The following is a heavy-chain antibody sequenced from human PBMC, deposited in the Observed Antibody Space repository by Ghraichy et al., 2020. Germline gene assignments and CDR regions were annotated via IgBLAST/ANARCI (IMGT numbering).Heavy chain of an antibody. CDR1: GDSVSSNSAA. Sequence: SQTLSLTCAISGDSVSSNSAAWNWIRQSPSRGLEWLGRTYYRSKWYNDYAVSVKSRITINPDTSKNQFSLQLNSVTPEDTAVYYCARDSYYYDLESPTDAFDIWGKGTMVTVSS. V-gene: IGHV6-1*01. J-gene: IGHJ3*02. D-gene: IGHD3-22*01. CDR2: TYYRSKWYN. CDR3: ARDSYYYDLESPTDAFDI.